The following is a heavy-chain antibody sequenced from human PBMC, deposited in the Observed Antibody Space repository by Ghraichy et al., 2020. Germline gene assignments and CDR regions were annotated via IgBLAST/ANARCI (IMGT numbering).Heavy chain of an antibody. D-gene: IGHD3-22*01. CDR3: ARHSSSSGYSPLDY. V-gene: IGHV4-39*01. J-gene: IGHJ4*02. CDR2: IYYSGST. CDR1: GGSINSSTFY. Sequence: GSLSLTCTVSGGSINSSTFYWGWIRQSPGKGLEWIGSIYYSGSTYYNPSLKSRVTISVDTSKNQFSLKLSSVTAADTAVYFCARHSSSSGYSPLDYWGQGTLVTVSS.